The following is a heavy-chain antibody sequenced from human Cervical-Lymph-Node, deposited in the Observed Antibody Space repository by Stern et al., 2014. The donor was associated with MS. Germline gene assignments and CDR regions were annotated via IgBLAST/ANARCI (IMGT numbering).Heavy chain of an antibody. J-gene: IGHJ4*02. D-gene: IGHD6-19*01. CDR1: GYTFSSYG. CDR3: ARIAMTGYFDY. CDR2: ISGYNGNT. V-gene: IGHV1-18*01. Sequence: VQLEESGVEVKKPGASVKVSCKTSGYTFSSYGTIWVRQAPGQGLEWMGRISGYNGNTNYAQKFLGRVTMTTDTSTNTASLELRSLRSDDTAVYYCARIAMTGYFDYWGQGTLVIVSS.